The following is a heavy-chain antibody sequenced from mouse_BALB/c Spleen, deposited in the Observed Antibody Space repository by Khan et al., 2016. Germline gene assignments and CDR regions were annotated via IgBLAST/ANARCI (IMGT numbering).Heavy chain of an antibody. V-gene: IGHV1S34*01. CDR1: GYSFTGYY. J-gene: IGHJ4*01. CDR2: ISCYNGAT. D-gene: IGHD2-4*01. Sequence: LVKTGASVKISCKASGYSFTGYYMHWVKQSHGKSLEWFGYISCYNGATNYNQKFKGKATFTVDTSSSTAYMQFNRLTSEDSAVYYCADGDYVGYCALDYWGQGTSVTVSS. CDR3: ADGDYVGYCALDY.